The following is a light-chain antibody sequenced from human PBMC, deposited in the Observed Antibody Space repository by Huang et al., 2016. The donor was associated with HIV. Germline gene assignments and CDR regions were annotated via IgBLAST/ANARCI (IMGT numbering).Light chain of an antibody. CDR2: DAS. J-gene: IGKJ2*01. CDR1: QSVRTK. CDR3: QQYDDWPMYT. Sequence: EIVMTQSPATLSVSLGERATLSCRASQSVRTKLAWYQQKPGQSPRLLIYDASTRATDIPARFSGSGSGREFTLTISSLQSDDFAVYYCQQYDDWPMYTFGQGTKLEI. V-gene: IGKV3-15*01.